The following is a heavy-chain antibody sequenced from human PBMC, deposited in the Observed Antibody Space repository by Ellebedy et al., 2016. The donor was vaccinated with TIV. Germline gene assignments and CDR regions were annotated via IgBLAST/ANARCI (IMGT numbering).Heavy chain of an antibody. CDR2: ISAYNGNT. J-gene: IGHJ5*02. D-gene: IGHD3/OR15-3a*01. V-gene: IGHV1-18*01. Sequence: AASVKVSCKASGYTFTNYGISWVRQAPGQGLEWMGWISAYNGNTNYAQKLQGRVTMTRNTSTSTAYMELSSLRSDDTAVYYCVVGLFHPWGQGTLVSASS. CDR1: GYTFTNYG. CDR3: VVGLFHP.